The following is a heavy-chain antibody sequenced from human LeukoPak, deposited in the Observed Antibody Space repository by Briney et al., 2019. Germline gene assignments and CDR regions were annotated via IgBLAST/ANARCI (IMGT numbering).Heavy chain of an antibody. CDR2: IKQDGSEK. D-gene: IGHD2-2*01. CDR1: GFAFSSYW. V-gene: IGHV3-7*01. Sequence: GGSLRLSCAASGFAFSSYWMSWVRQAPGKGLEWVANIKQDGSEKYYVDSVKGRFTISRDNAKNSLYLQMNSLRAEDTAVYYCARNLYPHSFDYWGQGTLVTVSS. CDR3: ARNLYPHSFDY. J-gene: IGHJ4*02.